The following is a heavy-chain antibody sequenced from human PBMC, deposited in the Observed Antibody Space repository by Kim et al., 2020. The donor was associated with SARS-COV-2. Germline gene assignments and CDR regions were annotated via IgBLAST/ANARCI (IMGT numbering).Heavy chain of an antibody. J-gene: IGHJ3*02. CDR1: GFTVSSNY. CDR2: IYSGGST. CDR3: ARDGGSYPYDAFDI. V-gene: IGHV3-53*01. D-gene: IGHD1-26*01. Sequence: GGSLRLSCAASGFTVSSNYMSWVRQAPGKGLEWVSVIYSGGSTYYADSVKGRFTISRDNSKNTLYLQMNSLRAEDTAVYYCARDGGSYPYDAFDIWGQGTMVTVSS.